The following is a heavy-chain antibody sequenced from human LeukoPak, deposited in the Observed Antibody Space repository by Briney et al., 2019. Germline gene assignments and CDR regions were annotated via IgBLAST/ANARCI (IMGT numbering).Heavy chain of an antibody. Sequence: SETLSLTCTVSGGSISSGGYYWSWIRQPPGKGLEWIGYIYHSGSTYYNPSLKSRVTISVDRSKNQFSLKLSSVTAADTAVYYCARGGGYYAFDYWGQGTLVTVSS. J-gene: IGHJ4*02. CDR2: IYHSGST. CDR3: ARGGGYYAFDY. CDR1: GGSISSGGYY. D-gene: IGHD3-22*01. V-gene: IGHV4-30-2*01.